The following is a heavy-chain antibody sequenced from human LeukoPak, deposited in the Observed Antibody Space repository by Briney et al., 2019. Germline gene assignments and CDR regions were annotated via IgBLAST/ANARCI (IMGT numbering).Heavy chain of an antibody. CDR1: EFTFSNYA. V-gene: IGHV3-23*01. D-gene: IGHD1-26*01. J-gene: IGHJ6*03. Sequence: GGSLRLSCEASEFTFSNYAMSWVRQAPGKGLEWVSIINNSGVHTSYADSVKGRFTISRDNSKNTLYLQMNSLRAEDTAVYYCAKGRGWEASYYYYYMDVWGKGTTVTISS. CDR2: INNSGVHT. CDR3: AKGRGWEASYYYYYMDV.